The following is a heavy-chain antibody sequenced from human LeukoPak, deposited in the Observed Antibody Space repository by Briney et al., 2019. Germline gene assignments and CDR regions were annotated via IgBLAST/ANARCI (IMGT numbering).Heavy chain of an antibody. J-gene: IGHJ4*02. CDR3: ARPLVPAATTGFDY. D-gene: IGHD2-2*01. V-gene: IGHV4-39*01. Sequence: PSETLSLTCTVSGGSISSSTYYWGWIRQPPGKGLEWIGSISYGGSTYHNSSLKDRVTISVDTSKNQFSLKLNSVTAADTAVYYCARPLVPAATTGFDYWGQGTLVTVSS. CDR1: GGSISSSTYY. CDR2: ISYGGST.